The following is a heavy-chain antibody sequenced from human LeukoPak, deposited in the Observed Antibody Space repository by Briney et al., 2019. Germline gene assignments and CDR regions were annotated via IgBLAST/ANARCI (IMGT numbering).Heavy chain of an antibody. CDR1: EFTFSSYG. CDR3: AKDLALWFGELLVSYYYGMDV. D-gene: IGHD3-10*01. Sequence: GGSLRLSCAASEFTFSSYGMHWVRQAPGKGLEWVAVISYDGSNKYYADSVKGRFTISRDNSKNTLYLQMNSLRAEDTAVYYCAKDLALWFGELLVSYYYGMDVWGQGTTVTVSS. J-gene: IGHJ6*02. V-gene: IGHV3-30*18. CDR2: ISYDGSNK.